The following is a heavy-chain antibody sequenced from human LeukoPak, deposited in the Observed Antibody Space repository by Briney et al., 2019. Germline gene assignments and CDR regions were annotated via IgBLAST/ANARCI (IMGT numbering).Heavy chain of an antibody. V-gene: IGHV3-21*01. CDR1: GFTFSSYS. CDR2: ISSSSSYI. J-gene: IGHJ4*02. D-gene: IGHD2-15*01. Sequence: GGSLRLSCAASGFTFSSYSMNWVRQAQGKGLELVSSISSSSSYIYYADSVKGRFTISRDNAKNSLYLQMNSLRAEDTAVYYCARDRYCSGGSCYPLDYWGQGTLVTVSS. CDR3: ARDRYCSGGSCYPLDY.